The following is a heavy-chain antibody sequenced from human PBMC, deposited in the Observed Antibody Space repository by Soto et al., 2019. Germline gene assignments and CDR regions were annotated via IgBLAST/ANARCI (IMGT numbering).Heavy chain of an antibody. D-gene: IGHD3-10*01. Sequence: QVQLVQSGAEVKKPGASVKVSCKASGYTFASYAMHWVRQAPGQRLECMGWINAGNGNTKYSQKFQGRVTITRDTSATTAYMELSSLRSEVTAVYYCARVVSTMLRGVSVGAGFDIWGQGTMVTVSS. CDR2: INAGNGNT. J-gene: IGHJ3*02. V-gene: IGHV1-3*01. CDR1: GYTFASYA. CDR3: ARVVSTMLRGVSVGAGFDI.